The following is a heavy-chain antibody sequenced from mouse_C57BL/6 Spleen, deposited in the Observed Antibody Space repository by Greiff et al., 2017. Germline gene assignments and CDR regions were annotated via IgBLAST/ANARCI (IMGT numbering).Heavy chain of an antibody. Sequence: EVMLVESGEGLVKPGGSLKLSCAASGFTFSSYAMSWVRQTPEKRLEWVAYISSGGDYIYYADTVKGRFTISRDNARNTLYLQMSSLKSEDTAMYYCTREDYYGSSLYSMDYWGQGTSVTVSS. J-gene: IGHJ4*01. D-gene: IGHD1-1*01. CDR1: GFTFSSYA. CDR2: ISSGGDYI. V-gene: IGHV5-9-1*02. CDR3: TREDYYGSSLYSMDY.